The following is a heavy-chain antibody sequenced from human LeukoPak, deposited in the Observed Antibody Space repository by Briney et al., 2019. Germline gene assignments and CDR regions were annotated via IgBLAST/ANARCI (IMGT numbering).Heavy chain of an antibody. J-gene: IGHJ4*02. CDR1: GFTFSSYW. D-gene: IGHD1-26*01. Sequence: GGSLRLSCAASGFTFSSYWMHWVRQAPGKELVWVSRINSDESSTSYADSVKGRFTISRDNAKNTLYLQMNSLRAEDTAVYYCARELKVGATEGFDYWGQGTLVTVSS. CDR2: INSDESST. V-gene: IGHV3-74*01. CDR3: ARELKVGATEGFDY.